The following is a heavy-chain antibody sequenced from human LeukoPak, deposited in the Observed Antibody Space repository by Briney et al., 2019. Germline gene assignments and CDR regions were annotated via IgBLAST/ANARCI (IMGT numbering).Heavy chain of an antibody. D-gene: IGHD2-2*01. CDR3: ARGRTTLGYCSSTSCPSFDY. V-gene: IGHV4-34*01. Sequence: SETLSLTCAVYGGSFSGYYWSWIRQPPGKGLEWIGEINHSGSTNYNPSLKSRVTISVNTSKNQFSLKLSSVTAADTAVYYCARGRTTLGYCSSTSCPSFDYWGQGTLVTVPS. CDR2: INHSGST. J-gene: IGHJ4*02. CDR1: GGSFSGYY.